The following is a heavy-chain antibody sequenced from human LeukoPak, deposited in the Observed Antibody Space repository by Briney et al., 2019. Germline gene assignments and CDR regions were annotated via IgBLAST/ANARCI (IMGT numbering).Heavy chain of an antibody. CDR3: AKDLGGSATTV. V-gene: IGHV3-9*01. J-gene: IGHJ4*02. CDR2: ISWSGDRM. D-gene: IGHD2-2*01. CDR1: GFTLEDHV. Sequence: GGSLSLSCAASGFTLEDHVMHWVRQAPGKGLEWVSSISWSGDRMGYADAVKGRFTISRDNAKNSLFLQMNSLRVEDTALYYCAKDLGGSATTVWGQGTLVTVSS.